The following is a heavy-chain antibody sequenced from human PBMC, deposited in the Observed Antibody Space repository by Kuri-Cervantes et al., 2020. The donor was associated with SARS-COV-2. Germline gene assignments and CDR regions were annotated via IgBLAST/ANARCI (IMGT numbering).Heavy chain of an antibody. CDR1: GGSISSYY. D-gene: IGHD2-8*01. J-gene: IGHJ5*02. CDR2: IYYSGST. V-gene: IGHV4-59*12. Sequence: SETLSLTCTVSGGSISSYYWSWIRQPPGKGLEWIGYIYYSGSTNYNPSLKSRVTISVDTSKNQFSLQLNSVTPEDTAVYYCARDWRTNGVGWGFDPWGQGTLVTVSS. CDR3: ARDWRTNGVGWGFDP.